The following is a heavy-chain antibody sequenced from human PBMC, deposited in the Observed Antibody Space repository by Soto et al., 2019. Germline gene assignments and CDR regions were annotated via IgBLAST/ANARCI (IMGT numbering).Heavy chain of an antibody. J-gene: IGHJ4*02. V-gene: IGHV3-23*01. D-gene: IGHD3-10*01. CDR1: GFTFSSYA. CDR3: AKDYYGSGSYTYYFDY. CDR2: ISGSGGST. Sequence: GGSLRLSCAASGFTFSSYAMSWVRQAPGKGLEWVSAISGSGGSTYYADPVKGRFTISRANSKNTLYLPMNSLRAEDTAVYYCAKDYYGSGSYTYYFDYWGQGTLVTVSS.